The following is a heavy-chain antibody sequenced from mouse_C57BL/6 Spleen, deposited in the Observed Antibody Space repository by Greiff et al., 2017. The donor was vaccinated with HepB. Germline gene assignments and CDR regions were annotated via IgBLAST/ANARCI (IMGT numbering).Heavy chain of an antibody. CDR3: ARAWSGTDY. CDR2: ISYDGSN. D-gene: IGHD4-1*01. J-gene: IGHJ2*01. V-gene: IGHV3-6*01. CDR1: GYSITSGYY. Sequence: EVQLQESGPGLVKPSQSLSLTCSVTGYSITSGYYWNWIRQFPGNKLEWMGYISYDGSNNYNPSLKNRISITRDTSKNQFFLKLNSVTTEDTATYYCARAWSGTDYWGQGTTLTVSS.